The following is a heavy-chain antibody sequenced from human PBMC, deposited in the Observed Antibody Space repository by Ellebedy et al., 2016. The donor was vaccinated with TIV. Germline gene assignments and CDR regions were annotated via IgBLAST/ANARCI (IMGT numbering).Heavy chain of an antibody. Sequence: ASVKVSCKASGYTFTSYGISWVRQAPGQGLEWMGWIIPILGIANYAQKFQGRVTITADKSTSTAYMELSSLRSEDTAVYYCARGGVFTYSSGWYTFDYWGQGTLVTVSS. V-gene: IGHV1-69*10. J-gene: IGHJ4*02. CDR2: IIPILGIA. CDR3: ARGGVFTYSSGWYTFDY. D-gene: IGHD6-19*01. CDR1: GYTFTSYG.